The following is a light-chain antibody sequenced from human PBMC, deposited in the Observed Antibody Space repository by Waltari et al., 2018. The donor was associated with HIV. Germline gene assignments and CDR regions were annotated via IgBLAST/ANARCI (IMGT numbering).Light chain of an antibody. Sequence: QSALTQPRPVSGSPGQSVTISCTGTSNDIGHYSFVSWYQHHPGKAPKLLIYDAFKRPSGVPDRFSGSKSGNTASLTISGLRSEDEADYYCCSFAGSYTWVFGGGTILTVL. V-gene: IGLV2-11*01. J-gene: IGLJ3*02. CDR1: SNDIGHYSF. CDR3: CSFAGSYTWV. CDR2: DAF.